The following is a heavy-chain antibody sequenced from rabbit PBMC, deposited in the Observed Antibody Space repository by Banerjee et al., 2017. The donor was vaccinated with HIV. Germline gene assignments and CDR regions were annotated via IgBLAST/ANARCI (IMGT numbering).Heavy chain of an antibody. D-gene: IGHD6-1*01. V-gene: IGHV1S7*01. CDR3: ARDGVTGYGYASDL. CDR1: GFDFSSYY. J-gene: IGHJ4*01. Sequence: LKELGGGLVQPGGSLKLSCKASGFDFSSYYMSWVRQAPGKGLEWIGYIDPVFGSTYYASWVNGRFTISSHNAQNTLYLQLNSLTAADTATYFCARDGVTGYGYASDLWGPGTLVTVS. CDR2: IDPVFGST.